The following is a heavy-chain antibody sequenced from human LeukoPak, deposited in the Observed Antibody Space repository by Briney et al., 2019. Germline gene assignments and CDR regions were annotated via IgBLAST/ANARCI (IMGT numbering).Heavy chain of an antibody. V-gene: IGHV4-4*07. D-gene: IGHD5-24*01. J-gene: IGHJ4*02. Sequence: TSETLSLTCTVSGGSISNFYWSWIRQPAGKGLEWIGRFYTSGSTNYNPSLKSRVTISVDTSKNQFSLKLNSVTAADTAVYYCARGRDGYNFLNRGEYYYFDYWGQGTLVTVSS. CDR1: GGSISNFY. CDR2: FYTSGST. CDR3: ARGRDGYNFLNRGEYYYFDY.